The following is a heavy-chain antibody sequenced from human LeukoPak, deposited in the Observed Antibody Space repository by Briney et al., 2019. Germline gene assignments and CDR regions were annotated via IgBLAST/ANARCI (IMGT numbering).Heavy chain of an antibody. CDR2: INPNSGGT. D-gene: IGHD2-21*02. CDR1: GYTFTGYY. Sequence: AASVKVSCKASGYTFTGYYMHWVRQAPGQGLEWMGWINPNSGGTNYAQKFQGRVTMTRDTSISTAYMELSRLRSDDTAVYYCATSTCGGDCYDAFDIWGQGTMVTVSS. CDR3: ATSTCGGDCYDAFDI. V-gene: IGHV1-2*02. J-gene: IGHJ3*02.